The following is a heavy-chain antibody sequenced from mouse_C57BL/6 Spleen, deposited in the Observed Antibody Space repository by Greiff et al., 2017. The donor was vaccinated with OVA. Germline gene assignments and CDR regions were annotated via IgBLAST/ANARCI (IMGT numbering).Heavy chain of an antibody. J-gene: IGHJ3*01. CDR1: GFTFSSYG. Sequence: VQLKESGGDLVKPGGSLKLSCAASGFTFSSYGMSWVRQTPDKRLEWVATISSGGSSTYYPDSVKGQFTISRDNAKNTLYLQMSSLKSEDTAMYYCARSNWDVGFAYWGQGTLVTVSA. D-gene: IGHD4-1*01. V-gene: IGHV5-6*01. CDR3: ARSNWDVGFAY. CDR2: ISSGGSST.